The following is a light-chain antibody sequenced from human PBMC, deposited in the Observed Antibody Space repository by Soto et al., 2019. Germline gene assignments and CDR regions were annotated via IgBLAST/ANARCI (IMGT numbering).Light chain of an antibody. J-gene: IGLJ1*01. CDR2: EVS. CDR1: SSDVGNYNL. CDR3: CPYAGDSTPYV. V-gene: IGLV2-23*02. Sequence: QSSLTQPASVSGSPGLSITISCTGTSSDVGNYNLVSWYQQHPGKAPELMIYEVSKRPSGVSNRFSGSKSGNTASLTISGLQAEDEADYYCCPYAGDSTPYVFGTGTKVTVL.